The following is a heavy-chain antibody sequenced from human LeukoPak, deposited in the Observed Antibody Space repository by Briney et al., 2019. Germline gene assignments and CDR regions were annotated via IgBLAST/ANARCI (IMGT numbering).Heavy chain of an antibody. CDR1: GFTLSSYW. J-gene: IGHJ4*02. CDR3: ARKDRYGLDY. V-gene: IGHV3-7*01. Sequence: TAGSLRLSCAASGFTLSSYWMSWLRQAPGKVLEWVADIKHDGSEKYYVDSLKGLFTISTDSAKNPLYLQINSLRAEDTAVYYCARKDRYGLDYWGQGTLVTVSS. CDR2: IKHDGSEK. D-gene: IGHD3-9*01.